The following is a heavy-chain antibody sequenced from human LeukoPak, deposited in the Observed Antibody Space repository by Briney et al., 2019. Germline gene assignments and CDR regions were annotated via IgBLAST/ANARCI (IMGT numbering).Heavy chain of an antibody. CDR2: ISSSSSST. Sequence: GGSLRLSCAASRFNFNDHYMSWIRQAPGKGLEWVAYISSSSSSTYYADSVKGRFTISRDNAKNLLFLQMNSLRAEDTAVYYCTRDEGATETTYRFDHWGQGTLVTVSS. V-gene: IGHV3-11*06. CDR3: TRDEGATETTYRFDH. D-gene: IGHD4-17*01. CDR1: RFNFNDHY. J-gene: IGHJ4*02.